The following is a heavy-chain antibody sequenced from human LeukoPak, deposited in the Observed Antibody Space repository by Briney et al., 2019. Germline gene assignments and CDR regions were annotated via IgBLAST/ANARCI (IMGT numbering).Heavy chain of an antibody. D-gene: IGHD3-10*01. CDR1: GGSISSGGYY. J-gene: IGHJ4*02. Sequence: SETLSLTCTASGGSISSGGYYWSWIRQHPGKGLEWIGYIYYSGTTYYNPSLKSRVTMSVDTSKNQFSLKLSSVTAADTAVYYCARDGGYGSGSYYFDYWGEGTLVTVSS. V-gene: IGHV4-31*03. CDR3: ARDGGYGSGSYYFDY. CDR2: IYYSGTT.